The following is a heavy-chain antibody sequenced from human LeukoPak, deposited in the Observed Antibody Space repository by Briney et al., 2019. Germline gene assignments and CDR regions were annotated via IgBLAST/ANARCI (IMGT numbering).Heavy chain of an antibody. CDR2: IYSGGST. CDR3: ARDIGFDY. J-gene: IGHJ4*02. V-gene: IGHV3-53*01. CDR1: GITVSSNY. Sequence: GGSLRLSCAASGITVSSNYMSWVRQAPGKGLEWVSVIYSGGSTYYADSVRGRFTISRDNSKNTLYLQMNSLRAEDTAVYYCARDIGFDYWGQGTLVTVSS. D-gene: IGHD3-10*01.